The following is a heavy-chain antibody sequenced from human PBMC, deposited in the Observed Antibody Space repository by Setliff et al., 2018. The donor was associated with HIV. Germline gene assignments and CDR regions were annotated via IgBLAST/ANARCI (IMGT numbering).Heavy chain of an antibody. D-gene: IGHD3-16*02. V-gene: IGHV4-39*01. Sequence: SETLSLTCTVSGDSIGSSSYYWAWIRQPPGKGLEWIGNIYYSGSTYYNPSLKSRVTISVDTSKNHFSLKLSSVTAADTAVYYCARHQVIPTVIGAFDIWGQGTVVTVSS. CDR1: GDSIGSSSYY. J-gene: IGHJ3*02. CDR3: ARHQVIPTVIGAFDI. CDR2: IYYSGST.